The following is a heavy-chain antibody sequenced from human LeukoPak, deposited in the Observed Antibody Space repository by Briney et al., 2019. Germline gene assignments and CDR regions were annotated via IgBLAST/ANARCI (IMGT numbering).Heavy chain of an antibody. CDR1: GGSFSGYY. V-gene: IGHV4-34*01. Sequence: SETLSLTCAVYGGSFSGYYWSWIRQPPGKGLEWIGEINHSGSTNYNPSLKSRVTISVDTSKNQFSLKLSSVTAADTAVYYCARIRGGPGPAMIVLKGYWYFDLWGRGTLVTVSS. J-gene: IGHJ2*01. CDR3: ARIRGGPGPAMIVLKGYWYFDL. D-gene: IGHD3-22*01. CDR2: INHSGST.